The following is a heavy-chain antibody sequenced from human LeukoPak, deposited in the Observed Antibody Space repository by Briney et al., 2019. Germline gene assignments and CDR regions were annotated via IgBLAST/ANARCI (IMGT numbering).Heavy chain of an antibody. Sequence: GGSLRLSCAASGFTFSDYYMSWIRQAPGRGLEWVSSISASGVMTYYADSVKGRFTVSRDNSKNSLHLQMSSLTAADTAVYYCAKDRSIGTYYTFDHWGQGTLVTVSS. J-gene: IGHJ4*02. V-gene: IGHV3-23*01. CDR1: GFTFSDYY. CDR3: AKDRSIGTYYTFDH. CDR2: ISASGVMT. D-gene: IGHD1-26*01.